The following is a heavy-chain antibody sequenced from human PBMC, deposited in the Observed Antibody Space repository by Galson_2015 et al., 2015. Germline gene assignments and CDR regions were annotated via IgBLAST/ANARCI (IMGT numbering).Heavy chain of an antibody. CDR3: ARVGGDIAARTWGYFDY. J-gene: IGHJ4*02. CDR1: GFTFSSYA. Sequence: SLRLSCAASGFTFSSYAMPWVRLAPGKGLEWVAVISYDGSNKFYADSVKGRFTISRDNSKNTLYLQMNRPRPEDTAAYYCARVGGDIAARTWGYFDYSGQGTLVTVSS. D-gene: IGHD6-6*01. CDR2: ISYDGSNK. V-gene: IGHV3-30-3*01.